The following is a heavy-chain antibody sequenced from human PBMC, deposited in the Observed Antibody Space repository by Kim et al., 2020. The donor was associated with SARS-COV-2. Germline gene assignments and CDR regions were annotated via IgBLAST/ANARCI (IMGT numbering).Heavy chain of an antibody. D-gene: IGHD5-12*01. V-gene: IGHV3-23*01. CDR3: SKVDRSFGGSPYVDY. Sequence: GGSLRLSCAASGFTFTSFAMSWVRQAPGKGLEWVAALSDSGGSAYYADSVKGRFTISRDPSKSTLYLQMNSLRGEDTAVYYWSKVDRSFGGSPYVDYWG. J-gene: IGHJ4*01. CDR1: GFTFTSFA. CDR2: LSDSGGSA.